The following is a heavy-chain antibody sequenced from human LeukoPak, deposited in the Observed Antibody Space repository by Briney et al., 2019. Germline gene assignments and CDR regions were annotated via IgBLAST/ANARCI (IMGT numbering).Heavy chain of an antibody. Sequence: GGAPRLSRAAPGFTLRSYWVHWVRHTPGEGVGWVSRLYSDGSSTTYADSVKGRFTISRDNAKNSLYLQMNSLRAEDTAVYYCARASISSSWYPYYFDYWGQGTLVTVSS. CDR2: LYSDGSST. CDR1: GFTLRSYW. D-gene: IGHD6-13*01. V-gene: IGHV3-74*03. CDR3: ARASISSSWYPYYFDY. J-gene: IGHJ4*02.